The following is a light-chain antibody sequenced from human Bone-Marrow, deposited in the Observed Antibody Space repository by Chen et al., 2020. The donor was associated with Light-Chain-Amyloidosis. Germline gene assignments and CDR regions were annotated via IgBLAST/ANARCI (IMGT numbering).Light chain of an antibody. CDR3: QVWDRSSDRPV. J-gene: IGLJ3*02. V-gene: IGLV3-21*02. Sequence: SYVLPPPSSVSAAPGQTATIACGGNNIGSTSVHWYQQTPGQAPLLVAYDDSDRPSGIPERLSGANSGNTATLTISRVEAGDEADYCCQVWDRSSDRPVFGGGTKLTVL. CDR2: DDS. CDR1: NIGSTS.